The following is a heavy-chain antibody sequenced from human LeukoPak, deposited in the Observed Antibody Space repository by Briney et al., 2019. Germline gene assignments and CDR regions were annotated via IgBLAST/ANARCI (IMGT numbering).Heavy chain of an antibody. CDR3: TRGAGWLIDY. Sequence: PSETLSLTCTVSGGSISGYYWTWIRQPPGKGLEWIGCIYYSGSTYYNPSLKSRVTISADTSKNQFSLKLNSLTTADTAVYYCTRGAGWLIDYWGQGILVTVSS. J-gene: IGHJ4*02. V-gene: IGHV4-59*01. CDR2: IYYSGST. CDR1: GGSISGYY. D-gene: IGHD3-16*01.